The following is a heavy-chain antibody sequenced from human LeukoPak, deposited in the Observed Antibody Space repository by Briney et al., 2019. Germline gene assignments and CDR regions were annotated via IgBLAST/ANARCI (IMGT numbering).Heavy chain of an antibody. CDR1: GFTFSGYE. D-gene: IGHD4-17*01. CDR3: ARDLGDYLPFDY. Sequence: TGGSLRLSCAASGFTFSGYEMNWVRQAPGKGLEWVSYISSSGSTIYYADSVKGRFTISRDNAKNSLYLQMNSLRAEDTAVYYCARDLGDYLPFDYWGQGTLVTVSS. V-gene: IGHV3-48*03. J-gene: IGHJ4*02. CDR2: ISSSGSTI.